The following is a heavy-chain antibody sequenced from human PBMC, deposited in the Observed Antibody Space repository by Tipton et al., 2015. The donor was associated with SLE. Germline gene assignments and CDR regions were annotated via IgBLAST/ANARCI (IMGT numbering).Heavy chain of an antibody. Sequence: TLSLTCAVSGYSISSGYYWGWIRQPPGKGLEWIGSIYHSGSTYYNPSLKSRVTISVDTSKNQFSLKLSSVTAADTAVYYCASRYSSAYFDYWGQGTLVTVSS. CDR1: GYSISSGYY. J-gene: IGHJ4*02. V-gene: IGHV4-38-2*01. D-gene: IGHD6-19*01. CDR2: IYHSGST. CDR3: ASRYSSAYFDY.